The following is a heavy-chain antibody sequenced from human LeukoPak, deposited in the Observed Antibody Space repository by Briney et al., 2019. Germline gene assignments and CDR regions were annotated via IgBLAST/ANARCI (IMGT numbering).Heavy chain of an antibody. V-gene: IGHV3-30*02. CDR3: AKELRPHGRQPPTDY. CDR2: IRYDGSNK. Sequence: GGSLRLSCAASGFTFSSYGMHWVRQAPGKGLEWVAFIRYDGSNKYYADSVKGRFTISRDNSKNTLYLQMNSPRAEDTAVYYCAKELRPHGRQPPTDYWGQGTLVTVSS. CDR1: GFTFSSYG. J-gene: IGHJ4*02. D-gene: IGHD1-26*01.